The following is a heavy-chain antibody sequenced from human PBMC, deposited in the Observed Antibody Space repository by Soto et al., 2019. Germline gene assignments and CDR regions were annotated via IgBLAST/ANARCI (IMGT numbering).Heavy chain of an antibody. Sequence: EMQLLESGGGLVQAGGSLRLSCAASGFTVSSYALNWVRQAPGKGLEWVSGISASTYYADSVKGRFTISRDTSKNTMYLQRNSRRAEDTAIYFGAIRMYSTRWYYLDYWGQGTLVTVSS. V-gene: IGHV3-23*01. CDR3: AIRMYSTRWYYLDY. J-gene: IGHJ4*02. D-gene: IGHD6-13*01. CDR1: GFTVSSYA. CDR2: ISAST.